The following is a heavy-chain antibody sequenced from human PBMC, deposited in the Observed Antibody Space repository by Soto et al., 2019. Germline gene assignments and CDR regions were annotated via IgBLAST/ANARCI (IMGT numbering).Heavy chain of an antibody. CDR1: GFTFSSYS. J-gene: IGHJ4*02. CDR3: AREGCNWNYKGDY. D-gene: IGHD1-7*01. V-gene: IGHV3-21*01. Sequence: EVQLVESGGGLVKPGGALRRSCAASGFTFSSYSMNWVRQAPGKGLEWVSSISSSSSYIYYADSVKGRFTISRDNAKNSLYLQMNSLRAEDTAVYYCAREGCNWNYKGDYWGQGTLVTVSS. CDR2: ISSSSSYI.